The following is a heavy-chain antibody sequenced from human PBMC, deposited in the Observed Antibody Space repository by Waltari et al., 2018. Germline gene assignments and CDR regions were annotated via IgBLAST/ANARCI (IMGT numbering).Heavy chain of an antibody. CDR2: IWYDGSNK. D-gene: IGHD2-15*01. V-gene: IGHV3-33*01. CDR3: ARDQVVADNYYYGMDV. J-gene: IGHJ6*02. Sequence: QVQLVESGGGVVQPGRSLRLSCAASGFTFSRYGMHWVRQAPGKGLEWVAVIWYDGSNKYYADSVKGRFTISRDNSKNTLYLQMNSLGAEDTAVYYCARDQVVADNYYYGMDVWGQGTTVTVSS. CDR1: GFTFSRYG.